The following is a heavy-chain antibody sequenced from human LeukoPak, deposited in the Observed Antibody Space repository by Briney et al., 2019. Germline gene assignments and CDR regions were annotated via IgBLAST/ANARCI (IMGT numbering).Heavy chain of an antibody. V-gene: IGHV4-4*07. CDR3: ARNLYSFRSGPYFDY. D-gene: IGHD3-10*01. CDR1: GGSISSYY. CDR2: IYTSGST. J-gene: IGHJ4*02. Sequence: SETLSLTCTVSGGSISSYYWSWIPQPAGKGLEWIGRIYTSGSTNYNPSLKSRVTMSVDTSKNQFSLKLSSVTAADTAVYYCARNLYSFRSGPYFDYWGQGTLVTVSS.